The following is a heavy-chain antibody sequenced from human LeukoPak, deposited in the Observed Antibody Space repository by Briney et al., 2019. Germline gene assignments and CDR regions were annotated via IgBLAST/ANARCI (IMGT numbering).Heavy chain of an antibody. Sequence: PGGSLRLSCLGSGFSVSSDYMSWVRQAPGGGPEWVAIIYNDGSTYYAKSVEGRFSIYRDSYKNTVYLQMRSLRGDDTAIYYCARDSAFSAYAYWGQGTQATVSS. CDR2: IYNDGST. J-gene: IGHJ4*02. V-gene: IGHV3-66*01. D-gene: IGHD6-25*01. CDR1: GFSVSSDY. CDR3: ARDSAFSAYAY.